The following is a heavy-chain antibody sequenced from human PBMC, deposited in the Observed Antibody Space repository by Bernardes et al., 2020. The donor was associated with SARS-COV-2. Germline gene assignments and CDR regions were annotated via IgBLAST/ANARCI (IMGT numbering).Heavy chain of an antibody. V-gene: IGHV4-59*01. J-gene: IGHJ4*02. Sequence: SETLSLTCTVSGGSISSYYWSWIRQPPGKGLEWIGYIYYSGSTNYNPSLKSRVTISVDTSKNQFSLKLSSVTAADTAVYYCARGNIYDILTGYYNVFDYWGQGTLVTVSS. CDR1: GGSISSYY. CDR2: IYYSGST. D-gene: IGHD3-9*01. CDR3: ARGNIYDILTGYYNVFDY.